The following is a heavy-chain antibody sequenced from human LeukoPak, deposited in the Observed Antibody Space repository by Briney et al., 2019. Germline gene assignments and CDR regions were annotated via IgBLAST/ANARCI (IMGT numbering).Heavy chain of an antibody. CDR3: AFYYYGTRRFDL. CDR2: IKSKTDGGTT. V-gene: IGHV3-15*01. CDR1: GFTFSNAW. J-gene: IGHJ5*02. Sequence: GGSLRLSCAASGFTFSNAWMSWVRQAPGKGLEWVGRIKSKTDGGTTDYAAPVKGRFTISRDDSKNTLYLQMNSLKTGDTAVYYCAFYYYGTRRFDLWGQGTLVSVSS. D-gene: IGHD3-10*01.